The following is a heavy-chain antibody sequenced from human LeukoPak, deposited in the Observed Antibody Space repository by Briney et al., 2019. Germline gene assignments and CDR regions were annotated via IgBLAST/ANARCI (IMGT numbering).Heavy chain of an antibody. Sequence: PSETLSLTCTVSGGSISSSSYYWDWIRQSPGKGLEWIGSIYYSGSTYYNPSLKSRVTISVDTSKNQFSLKLSSVTAADTAVYYCATTGYSYGSSGDYWGQGTLVTVSS. J-gene: IGHJ4*02. CDR1: GGSISSSSYY. V-gene: IGHV4-39*01. D-gene: IGHD5-18*01. CDR2: IYYSGST. CDR3: ATTGYSYGSSGDY.